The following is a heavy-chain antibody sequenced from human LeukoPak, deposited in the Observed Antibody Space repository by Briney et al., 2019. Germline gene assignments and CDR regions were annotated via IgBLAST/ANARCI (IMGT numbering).Heavy chain of an antibody. CDR2: ISYDGSNK. CDR3: ARQYYYGSGSYYPAY. V-gene: IGHV3-30*01. D-gene: IGHD3-10*01. Sequence: GGSLRLSCAASGFTFSSYAMHWVRQAPGKGLEWVAVISYDGSNKYYADSVKGRFTISRDNSKNTLYLQMNSLRAEDTAVYYCARQYYYGSGSYYPAYWGQGTLATVSS. CDR1: GFTFSSYA. J-gene: IGHJ4*02.